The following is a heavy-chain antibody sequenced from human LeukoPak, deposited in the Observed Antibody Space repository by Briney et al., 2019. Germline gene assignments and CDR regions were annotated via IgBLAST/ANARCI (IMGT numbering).Heavy chain of an antibody. CDR3: VRSGYSKYYFDY. V-gene: IGHV3-53*01. CDR2: IYIGGST. Sequence: GGSLRPSCAASGFTVSSNYMSWVRQAPGKGLEGVSVIYIGGSTYYADSVKGRFTISRDNSKNTLHLQMNSLRAEDTAVYYCVRSGYSKYYFDYWGQGTLVTVSS. D-gene: IGHD3-3*01. CDR1: GFTVSSNY. J-gene: IGHJ4*02.